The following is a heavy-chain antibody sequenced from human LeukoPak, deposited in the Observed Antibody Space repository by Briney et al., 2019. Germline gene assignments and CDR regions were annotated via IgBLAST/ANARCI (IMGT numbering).Heavy chain of an antibody. CDR2: IYPGDYDN. D-gene: IGHD3-22*01. Sequence: PGESLKISCKGSGYGFTTYWIGWVRQMPGRGLEWMGIIYPGDYDNRYRPSFQGQVTISADKSISTAYLQWSSLKASDTAMYYCARQFRDSSGYYSYYFDYWGQGTLVTVSS. V-gene: IGHV5-51*01. J-gene: IGHJ4*02. CDR1: GYGFTTYW. CDR3: ARQFRDSSGYYSYYFDY.